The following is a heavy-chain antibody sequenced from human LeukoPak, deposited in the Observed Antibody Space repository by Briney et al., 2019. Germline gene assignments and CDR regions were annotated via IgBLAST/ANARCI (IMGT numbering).Heavy chain of an antibody. V-gene: IGHV4-34*01. CDR1: GGSFSGYY. CDR3: ARRRLDSSGYYFNFDY. Sequence: PSETLSLTCAVYGGSFSGYYWSWIRQPPGKGLEWIGEINHSGSTNYNPSLKSRVTISVDTSKNQFSLKLSSVTASDTAVYHCARRRLDSSGYYFNFDYWGQGTLVTVSS. D-gene: IGHD3-22*01. J-gene: IGHJ4*02. CDR2: INHSGST.